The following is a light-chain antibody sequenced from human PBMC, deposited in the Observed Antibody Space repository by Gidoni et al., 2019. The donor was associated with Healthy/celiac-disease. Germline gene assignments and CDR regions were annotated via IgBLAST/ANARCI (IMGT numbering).Light chain of an antibody. CDR3: QTWGTGIWV. V-gene: IGLV4-69*01. CDR2: LNSDGSH. Sequence: LVLTQSPSASASLGASVKPTCTLSSGHSSYAIAWHQQQPEKGPRYLMKLNSDGSHSKGDGIPDRFSGSSSGAERYLTISSLQSEDEADYYCQTWGTGIWVFGGGPKLTVL. J-gene: IGLJ3*02. CDR1: SGHSSYA.